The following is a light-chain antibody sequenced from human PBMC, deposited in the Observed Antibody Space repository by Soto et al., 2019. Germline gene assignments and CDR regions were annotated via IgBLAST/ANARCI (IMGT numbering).Light chain of an antibody. CDR3: QQYNDWPPFT. CDR1: QTVSVN. V-gene: IGKV3-15*01. CDR2: GAS. Sequence: EIVMTQSPATLSVSPGERATLSCRASQTVSVNLAWYQQKPGQAPRLLIYGASTRATGVPARFSGSGSGTEFTLTISSLLSEDFAVYYCQQYNDWPPFTFGPGTRVDIK. J-gene: IGKJ3*01.